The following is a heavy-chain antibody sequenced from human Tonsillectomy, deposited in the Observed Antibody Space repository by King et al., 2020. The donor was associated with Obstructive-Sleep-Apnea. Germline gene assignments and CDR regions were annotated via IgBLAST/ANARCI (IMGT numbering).Heavy chain of an antibody. J-gene: IGHJ4*02. D-gene: IGHD3-10*01. V-gene: IGHV4-4*02. CDR1: GGSINSPNW. CDR2: IYHTGSS. CDR3: ATREDSGLC. Sequence: QLQESGPGLVKPSETLSLTCVVSGGSINSPNWWTWVRQPPGKGLEWIGEIYHTGSSNYAPSLKSRVTISADAAKNQFSLRLSSVTAADTAVYYCATREDSGLCWGQGILVTVSS.